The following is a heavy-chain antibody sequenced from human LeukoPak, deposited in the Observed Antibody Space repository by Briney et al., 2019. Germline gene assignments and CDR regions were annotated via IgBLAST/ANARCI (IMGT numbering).Heavy chain of an antibody. CDR3: ARGGVVPAVD. CDR2: IYYSGST. Sequence: SETLSLTCTVSGGSISSYYWSWIRQPPGKGLEWIGYIYYSGSTNYNPSLKSRVTISVDTSKNQFSLKLSSVTAADTAVYYYARGGVVPAVDWGQGTLVTVSS. CDR1: GGSISSYY. D-gene: IGHD2-2*01. J-gene: IGHJ4*02. V-gene: IGHV4-59*01.